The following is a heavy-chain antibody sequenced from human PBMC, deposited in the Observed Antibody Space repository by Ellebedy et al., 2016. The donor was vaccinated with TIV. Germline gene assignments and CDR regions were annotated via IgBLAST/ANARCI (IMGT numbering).Heavy chain of an antibody. Sequence: MPSETLSLTCTVSGGSISSGGYYWSWIRQHPGKGLEWIGYIYYSGSTYYNPSLKSRVTISVDTSKNQFSLKLSSVTAADTAVYYCARDGSSVGSDYWGQGTLVTVSS. CDR1: GGSISSGGYY. D-gene: IGHD6-6*01. CDR3: ARDGSSVGSDY. CDR2: IYYSGST. J-gene: IGHJ4*02. V-gene: IGHV4-31*03.